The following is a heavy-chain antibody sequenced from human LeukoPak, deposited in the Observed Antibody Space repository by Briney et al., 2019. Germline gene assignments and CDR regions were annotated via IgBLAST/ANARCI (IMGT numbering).Heavy chain of an antibody. D-gene: IGHD3-10*01. CDR1: GFTFTNYG. V-gene: IGHV3-30*02. CDR2: IRYDGSNR. J-gene: IGHJ4*02. Sequence: GGSLRLSCVESGFTFTNYGMHWVRQAPGKGLEWVAFIRYDGSNRYYADSIKGRFTISRDNSKSTVYLQMNSLRAEDTAVYYCAKDPRRGWFGQFGLDYWGQGTLVTVSS. CDR3: AKDPRRGWFGQFGLDY.